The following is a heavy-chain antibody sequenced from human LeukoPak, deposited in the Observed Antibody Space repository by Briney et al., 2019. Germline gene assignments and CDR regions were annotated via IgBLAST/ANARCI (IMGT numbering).Heavy chain of an antibody. CDR1: GDSISSYY. CDR2: IYYSGST. V-gene: IGHV4-59*08. CDR3: ARGSTYSPIPKY. D-gene: IGHD2-21*01. Sequence: SETLSLTCTVSGDSISSYYWSWIRQPPGKGLEWVGYIYYSGSTNYNPSLKSRVTISADTSKNQFSLNLTSVTAADTALYYCARGSTYSPIPKYWGQGTLVTVSS. J-gene: IGHJ4*02.